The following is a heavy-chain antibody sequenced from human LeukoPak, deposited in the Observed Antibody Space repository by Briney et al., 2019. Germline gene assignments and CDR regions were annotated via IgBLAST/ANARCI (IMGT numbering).Heavy chain of an antibody. CDR1: GFTFSSYG. D-gene: IGHD7-27*01. CDR2: IWYDGSNK. Sequence: GGSLRLSCAASGFTFSSYGMHWVRQAPGKGLEWVAVIWYDGSNKYYADSVKGRFTISRDNSKNTLHLQMNSLRAEDTAVYYCARDSHLGLRYYFDYWGQGTLVTVSS. CDR3: ARDSHLGLRYYFDY. J-gene: IGHJ4*02. V-gene: IGHV3-33*01.